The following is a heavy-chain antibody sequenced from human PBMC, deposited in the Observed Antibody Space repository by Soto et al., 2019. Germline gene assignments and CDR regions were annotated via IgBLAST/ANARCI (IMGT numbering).Heavy chain of an antibody. Sequence: QVQLVQSGAEVKKPGASVKVSCTFTSYDINWVRQAPGQGLEWMAWMNPNSGDTRYAQKLQGRVTMTRNTSSFTAYMEWSSLRSEDTAVYYCARGPGSSDWRFSYYYMDVWGQGTTVTVSS. CDR1: FTSYD. CDR3: ARGPGSSDWRFSYYYMDV. V-gene: IGHV1-8*01. D-gene: IGHD6-19*01. CDR2: MNPNSGDT. J-gene: IGHJ6*02.